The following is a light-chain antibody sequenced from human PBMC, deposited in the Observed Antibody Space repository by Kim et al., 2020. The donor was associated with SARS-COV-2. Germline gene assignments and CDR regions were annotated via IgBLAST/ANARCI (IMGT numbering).Light chain of an antibody. CDR1: SGSNVRTYR. J-gene: IGLJ3*02. CDR2: YKSDSDK. Sequence: LTCTLRSGSNVRTYRIYWDRQRPGSPPQYLLRYKSDSDKQQGSGVPRRFSGSKDASANAVILLISGLQSEDEADYYCMISHNGAWVFGGGTQLTVL. CDR3: MISHNGAWV. V-gene: IGLV5-45*02.